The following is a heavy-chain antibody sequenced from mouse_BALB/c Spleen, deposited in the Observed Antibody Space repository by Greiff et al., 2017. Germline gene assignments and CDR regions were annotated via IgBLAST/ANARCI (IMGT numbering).Heavy chain of an antibody. J-gene: IGHJ1*01. CDR1: GYTFTCYR. CDR3: ARGGYGRSYFDV. CDR2: IDPSDSYT. V-gene: IGHV1-69*02. D-gene: IGHD2-1*01. Sequence: QVQLQQPGAELVKPGASVKMSCKASGYTFTCYRMHWVKQRHGQGLEWIGEIDPSDSYTNYNQKFKGKATLTVAKSSSTAYMQLSSLTYEDSAVCYCARGGYGRSYFDVWGAGTTVTVSA.